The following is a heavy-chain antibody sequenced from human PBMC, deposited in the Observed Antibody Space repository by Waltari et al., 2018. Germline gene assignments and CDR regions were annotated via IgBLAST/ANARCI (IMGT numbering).Heavy chain of an antibody. CDR2: ISSSSSTI. D-gene: IGHD3-16*01. V-gene: IGHV3-48*04. J-gene: IGHJ2*01. CDR1: GFTFSSYS. Sequence: EVQLVESGGGLVQPGGSPRLSCAASGFTFSSYSMNWVRQAPGKGLEWVSYISSSSSTIYYADSVKGRFTISRDNAKNSLYLQMNSLRAEDTAVYYCASAFDPWYFDLWGRGTLVTVSS. CDR3: ASAFDPWYFDL.